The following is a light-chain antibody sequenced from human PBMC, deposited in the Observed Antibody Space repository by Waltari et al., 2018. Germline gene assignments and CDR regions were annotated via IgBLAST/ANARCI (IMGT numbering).Light chain of an antibody. Sequence: QSALAQPAPVSGSPGQSITISCPGSSSDIGAFDLFSWYQQHPGRAPRLIIRNVSERPSGVPHRFSGSKSGNTASLTISSLRSEDESLYFCSSFTTGSTGLFGGGTKLTVL. CDR1: SSDIGAFDL. CDR2: NVS. CDR3: SSFTTGSTGL. V-gene: IGLV2-14*03. J-gene: IGLJ2*01.